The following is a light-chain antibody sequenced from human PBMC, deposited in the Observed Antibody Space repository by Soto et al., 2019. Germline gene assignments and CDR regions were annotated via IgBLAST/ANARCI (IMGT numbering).Light chain of an antibody. CDR2: GAS. Sequence: AIQMTQSPSSLSASVGDRVTITCRASQVISNDLGWYHQKPGKAPKLLIYGASNLQSGVPSRFSGSGSGTDFTLTINSLQPEDFATYYCLHDHNYPWTFGQGTKVDIK. J-gene: IGKJ1*01. V-gene: IGKV1-6*01. CDR3: LHDHNYPWT. CDR1: QVISND.